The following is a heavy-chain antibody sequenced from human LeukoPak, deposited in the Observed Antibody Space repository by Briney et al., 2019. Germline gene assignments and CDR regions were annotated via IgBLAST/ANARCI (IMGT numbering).Heavy chain of an antibody. Sequence: SETLSLTCTVSGGSISNYYWSWIRQPPGKGLEWIGYIYYSGSTKYNPSLKSRVTISVDTSKNQFSLKLSSVTAADTAVYYCARGYCSGGSCYPYYYYNYMDVWGKGTTVTVSS. CDR2: IYYSGST. D-gene: IGHD2-15*01. J-gene: IGHJ6*03. CDR1: GGSISNYY. V-gene: IGHV4-59*12. CDR3: ARGYCSGGSCYPYYYYNYMDV.